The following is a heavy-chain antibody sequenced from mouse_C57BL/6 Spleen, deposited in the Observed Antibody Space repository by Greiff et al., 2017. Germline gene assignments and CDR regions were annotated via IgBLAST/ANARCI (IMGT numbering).Heavy chain of an antibody. Sequence: VQLPQSGPELVKPGASVKISCKASGYAFSSSWMNWVKQRPGKGLEWIGRIYPGDGDTNYNGKFKGKATLTADKSSSTTYRQLSSLTSEDSSVRFCASGLRRYYFDYWGQGTSLTVAS. CDR2: IYPGDGDT. CDR3: ASGLRRYYFDY. V-gene: IGHV1-82*01. J-gene: IGHJ2*02. D-gene: IGHD2-4*01. CDR1: GYAFSSSW.